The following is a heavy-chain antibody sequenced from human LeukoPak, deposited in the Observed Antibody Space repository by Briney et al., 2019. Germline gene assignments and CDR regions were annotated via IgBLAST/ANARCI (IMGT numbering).Heavy chain of an antibody. CDR1: GFTFGDYA. V-gene: IGHV3-49*04. D-gene: IGHD6-25*01. CDR3: AASSGFDY. J-gene: IGHJ4*02. Sequence: GGSLRLSCTASGFTFGDYAMSGVRQAPGKGLEWVGYIRSRAYGGAAEYAASVKGRFTITRDDSKSIAYLQMSNLNTEDTAVYYCAASSGFDYWGQGTLVTVSS. CDR2: IRSRAYGGAA.